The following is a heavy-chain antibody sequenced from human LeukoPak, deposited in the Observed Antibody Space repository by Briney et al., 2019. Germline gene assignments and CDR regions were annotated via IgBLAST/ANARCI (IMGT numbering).Heavy chain of an antibody. J-gene: IGHJ4*02. D-gene: IGHD6-13*01. Sequence: QASETLSLTCTVSGGSISSSSYYWGWIRQPPGKGLEWIGSIYYSGSTYYNPSLKSRVTISVDTSKNQFSLKLSSVTAADTAVYYCARGIAAAADYWGQGTLVTVSS. CDR3: ARGIAAAADY. V-gene: IGHV4-39*07. CDR1: GGSISSSSYY. CDR2: IYYSGST.